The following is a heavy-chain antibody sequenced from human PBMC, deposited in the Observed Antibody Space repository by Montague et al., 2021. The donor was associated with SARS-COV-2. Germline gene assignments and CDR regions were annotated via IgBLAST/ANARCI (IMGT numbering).Heavy chain of an antibody. V-gene: IGHV4-59*08. Sequence: SETLSLTCSVSGRSLSTYYWSRIRQPPGKGLEWIGYIDDSGTTRYNPSLRSRATISLDLSKNQFSLDLNSVTAADTAVYYCARNAYNHYGLDVWGQGTTVTVSS. CDR2: IDDSGTT. CDR3: ARNAYNHYGLDV. CDR1: GRSLSTYY. J-gene: IGHJ6*02.